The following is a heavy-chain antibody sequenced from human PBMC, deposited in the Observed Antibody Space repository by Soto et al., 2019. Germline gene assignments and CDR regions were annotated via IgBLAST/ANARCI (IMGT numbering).Heavy chain of an antibody. CDR2: IYSGGST. CDR3: ARVPSIAVAGTSAFDI. Sequence: PGGSLRLSCAASGFTVSSNYMSWVRQAPGKGLEWVSVIYSGGSTYYADSVKGRFTISRDNSKNTLCLQMNSLRAEDTAVYYCARVPSIAVAGTSAFDIWGQGTMVTVSS. D-gene: IGHD6-19*01. J-gene: IGHJ3*02. V-gene: IGHV3-53*01. CDR1: GFTVSSNY.